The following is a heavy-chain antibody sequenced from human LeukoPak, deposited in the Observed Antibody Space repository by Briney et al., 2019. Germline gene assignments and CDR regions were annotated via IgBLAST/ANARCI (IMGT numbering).Heavy chain of an antibody. CDR1: GFTFSNYA. CDR2: IWYDGSNK. D-gene: IGHD3-22*01. J-gene: IGHJ4*02. Sequence: GGSLRLACAASGFTFSNYAMSWVRQAPGKGLEWVAVIWYDGSNKYYADSVRGRFTISRDNSKNTLYLQMNSLRAEDTAVYYCAREVIPYYYDSSGVDYWGQGTLVTVSS. V-gene: IGHV3-33*08. CDR3: AREVIPYYYDSSGVDY.